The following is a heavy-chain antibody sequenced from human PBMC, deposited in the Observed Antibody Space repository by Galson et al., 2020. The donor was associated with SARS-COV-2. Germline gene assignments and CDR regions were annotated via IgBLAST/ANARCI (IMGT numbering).Heavy chain of an antibody. CDR2: SRNKANSYTT. CDR1: GFSLSDQY. D-gene: IGHD2-2*01. CDR3: ARGGSNNHNDY. V-gene: IGHV3-72*01. J-gene: IGHJ4*02. Sequence: GGSLRLSCAGSGFSLSDQYMDWVRQAPGKGLEWVGRSRNKANSYTTEYAAAVRGRFTISRDDSNNSLYLQMNSLKTEDTAVYYCARGGSNNHNDYWGQGTLVTVFS.